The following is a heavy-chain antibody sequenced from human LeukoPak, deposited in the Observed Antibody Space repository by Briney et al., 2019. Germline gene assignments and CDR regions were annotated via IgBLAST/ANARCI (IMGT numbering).Heavy chain of an antibody. CDR1: GFAFSRSG. J-gene: IGHJ4*02. CDR2: VWYDGSNK. V-gene: IGHV3-33*01. CDR3: ARDPKYSNGWFFDY. D-gene: IGHD6-13*01. Sequence: PGGSLRLSCAASGFAFSRSGMHWVRQAPGKGLEWVAVVWYDGSNKHYADSVKGRFTISRDNSNNTLYLQMNSLRAEDTAVYYCARDPKYSNGWFFDYWGQGTLVTVSS.